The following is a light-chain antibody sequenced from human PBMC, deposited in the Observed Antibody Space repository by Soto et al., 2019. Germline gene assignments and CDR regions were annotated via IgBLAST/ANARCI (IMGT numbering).Light chain of an antibody. CDR3: QSYDTSLSAWV. V-gene: IGLV1-40*01. CDR2: GNT. Sequence: QSVLTQPPSVSGAPGQRVTISCTGSSSNFGSGYDVHWYQQLPGTAPKLLIHGNTNRPSGVPDRFSGSKSGTSASLAITGLQAQDEADYYCQSYDTSLSAWVFGGGTKVTVL. CDR1: SSNFGSGYD. J-gene: IGLJ3*02.